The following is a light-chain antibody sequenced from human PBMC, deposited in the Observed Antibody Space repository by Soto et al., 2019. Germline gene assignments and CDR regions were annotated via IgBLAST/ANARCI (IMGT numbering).Light chain of an antibody. Sequence: QSALTQPASVSGSPGQSITISCTGTSSDVGGYNYVSWYQHHPGKAPKLMISEVSNRPSGVSSRFSGSKSDNTASLTISGLQAEDEADYYCSSYTSSNTYVFGTGTKLTVL. CDR2: EVS. CDR1: SSDVGGYNY. CDR3: SSYTSSNTYV. J-gene: IGLJ1*01. V-gene: IGLV2-14*01.